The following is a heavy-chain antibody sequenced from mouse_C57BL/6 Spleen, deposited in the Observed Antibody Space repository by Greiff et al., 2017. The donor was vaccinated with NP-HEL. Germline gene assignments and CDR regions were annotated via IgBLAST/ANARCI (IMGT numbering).Heavy chain of an antibody. CDR1: GFTFSSYA. D-gene: IGHD1-1*01. CDR2: ISSGGDYI. CDR3: TRDRLTVVGYPSFAY. J-gene: IGHJ3*01. V-gene: IGHV5-9-1*02. Sequence: EVKLMESGEGLVKPGGSLKLSCAASGFTFSSYAMSWVRQTPEKRLEWVAYISSGGDYIYYADTVKGRFTISRDNARNTLYLQMSSLKSEDTAMYYCTRDRLTVVGYPSFAYWGQGTLVTVSA.